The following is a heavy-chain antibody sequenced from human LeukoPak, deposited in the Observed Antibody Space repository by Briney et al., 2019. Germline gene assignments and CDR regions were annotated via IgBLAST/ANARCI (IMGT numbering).Heavy chain of an antibody. CDR1: GFTFSSYT. CDR3: VRGAPGAY. D-gene: IGHD3-10*01. V-gene: IGHV3-21*01. Sequence: GGSLRLSCVASGFTFSSYTMNWVRQAPGKGLEWVSSISSSSNYIYYADSVKGRFTISRDNAKNSLYLQMNSLRAEDTALYYCVRGAPGAYWGQGTLVTVSS. J-gene: IGHJ4*02. CDR2: ISSSSNYI.